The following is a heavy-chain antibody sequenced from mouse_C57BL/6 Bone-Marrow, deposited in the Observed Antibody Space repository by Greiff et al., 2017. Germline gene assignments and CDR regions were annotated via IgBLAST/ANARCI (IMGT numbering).Heavy chain of an antibody. J-gene: IGHJ4*01. D-gene: IGHD2-3*01. V-gene: IGHV1-82*01. CDR3: ARSRWLLDAMDY. CDR1: GYAFSSSW. Sequence: VQLQQSGPELVKPGASVKISCKASGYAFSSSWMNWVKQRPGKGLEWIGRIYPGDGDTNYNGKFKGKATLNADKSSSTAYMQLSSLTSEDSAVYFCARSRWLLDAMDYWGQGTSVTVSS. CDR2: IYPGDGDT.